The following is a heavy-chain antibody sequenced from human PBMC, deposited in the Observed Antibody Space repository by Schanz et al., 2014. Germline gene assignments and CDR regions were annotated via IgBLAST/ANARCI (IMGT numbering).Heavy chain of an antibody. CDR2: IYHSGNT. CDR1: GFTFNSYAM. CDR3: ARDSLRGATGGYGMDV. D-gene: IGHD2-8*02. J-gene: IGHJ6*02. V-gene: IGHV4-4*02. Sequence: VQLLESGGGLVQPGGSLRLSCAASGFTFNSYAMSWVRQAPGKGLEWIGEIYHSGNTNYNASLKSRVTISVDKSKNQCSLKVRSVTAADTAVYYCARDSLRGATGGYGMDVWGQGTTVTVSS.